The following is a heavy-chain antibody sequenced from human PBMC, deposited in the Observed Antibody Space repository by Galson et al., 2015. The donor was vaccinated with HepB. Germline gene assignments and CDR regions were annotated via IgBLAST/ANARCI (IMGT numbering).Heavy chain of an antibody. CDR3: AGYCSGDTCYPLLSHFGMDV. D-gene: IGHD2-15*01. CDR1: GFTFSNYA. V-gene: IGHV3-23*01. CDR2: ISVNGAGR. Sequence: SLRLSCAASGFTFSNYALNWVRRAPGRGLEWVSGISVNGAGRYYADSVKGRFTISRDNSKNTLYLQMNSLRAEDTAVYFCAGYCSGDTCYPLLSHFGMDVWGQGTTVTVSS. J-gene: IGHJ6*02.